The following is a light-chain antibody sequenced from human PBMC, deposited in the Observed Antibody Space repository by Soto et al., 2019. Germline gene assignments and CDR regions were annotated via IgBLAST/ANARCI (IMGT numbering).Light chain of an antibody. CDR2: EVS. V-gene: IGLV2-8*01. J-gene: IGLJ2*01. CDR3: SSNAGRKAV. CDR1: SSDVGGSNY. Sequence: QSALTQPPSASGSPGQSVTISCTGTSSDVGGSNYVSWYQQHPGKAPKLMIYEVSNRASGVPDRFSVSKSGNTASLTVSGLQAEDEADSYCSSNAGRKAVFGGGTKLTVL.